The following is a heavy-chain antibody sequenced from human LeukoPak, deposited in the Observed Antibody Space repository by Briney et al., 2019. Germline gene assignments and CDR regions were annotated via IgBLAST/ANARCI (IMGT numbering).Heavy chain of an antibody. Sequence: GGSLRLSCAASGFTFSTSWMSWVRQAPGKGLEWVANIKPDGSDKYYMDSVRGRFTISRDYANNSLYLQMNSLRAEDTAVYYCEGTYYYDSSDDYWGQGTLVTVSS. CDR1: GFTFSTSW. CDR2: IKPDGSDK. D-gene: IGHD3-22*01. V-gene: IGHV3-7*03. J-gene: IGHJ4*02. CDR3: EGTYYYDSSDDY.